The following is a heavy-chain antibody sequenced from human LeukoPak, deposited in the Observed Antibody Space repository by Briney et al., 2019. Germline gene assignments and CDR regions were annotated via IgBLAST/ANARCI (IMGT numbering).Heavy chain of an antibody. Sequence: GGSLRLSCAASGFTFSSYEMNWVRQAPGKGLEWVGRIKSKTDGGTTDYAAPVKGRFTISRDDSKNTLYLQMNSQKTEDTAVYYCTTAWYYYDSSGYFPVYYFDYWGQGTLVTVSS. V-gene: IGHV3-15*01. CDR2: IKSKTDGGTT. CDR1: GFTFSSYE. J-gene: IGHJ4*02. D-gene: IGHD3-22*01. CDR3: TTAWYYYDSSGYFPVYYFDY.